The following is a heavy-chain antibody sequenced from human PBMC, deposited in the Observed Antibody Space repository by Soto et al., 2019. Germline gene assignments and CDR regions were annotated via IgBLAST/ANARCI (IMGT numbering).Heavy chain of an antibody. CDR1: GGSISSYG. Sequence: TLSLTCTVSGGSISSYGWNWIRQHPGKGLEWIGSIYYSGSTYYNPSLKSRVSISVDTSKNQFSLKLSSVTAADTAVYYCARDLRFRGFYGMDVWGQGTTVTVSS. V-gene: IGHV4-31*03. D-gene: IGHD3-10*01. CDR3: ARDLRFRGFYGMDV. J-gene: IGHJ6*02. CDR2: IYYSGST.